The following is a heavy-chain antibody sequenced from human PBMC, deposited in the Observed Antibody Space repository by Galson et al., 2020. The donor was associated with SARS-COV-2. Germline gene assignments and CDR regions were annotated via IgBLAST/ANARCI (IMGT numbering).Heavy chain of an antibody. CDR1: GFTFSSYW. J-gene: IGHJ5*02. V-gene: IGHV3-7*01. Sequence: GGSLRLSCAASGFTFSSYWMSWVRQAPGKGLEWVANIKQDGSEKYYVDSVKGRFTISRDNAKNSLYLQMNSLRAEDTAVYYCARDEGTMVRGVCWFDPWGQGTLVTVSS. D-gene: IGHD3-10*01. CDR2: IKQDGSEK. CDR3: ARDEGTMVRGVCWFDP.